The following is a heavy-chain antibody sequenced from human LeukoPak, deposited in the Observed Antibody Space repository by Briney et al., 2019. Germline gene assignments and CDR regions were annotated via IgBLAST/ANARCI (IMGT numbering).Heavy chain of an antibody. Sequence: GGSLRLSCAASGFTFSSYSMNWVRQAPGKGLEWVSYISSSTIYYADSVKGRFTISRDNAKNSLYLQMNSLRAEDTAVYYCARDSAPEWSHDYWGQGTLVTVSS. CDR1: GFTFSSYS. J-gene: IGHJ4*02. CDR2: ISSSTI. D-gene: IGHD3-3*01. CDR3: ARDSAPEWSHDY. V-gene: IGHV3-48*04.